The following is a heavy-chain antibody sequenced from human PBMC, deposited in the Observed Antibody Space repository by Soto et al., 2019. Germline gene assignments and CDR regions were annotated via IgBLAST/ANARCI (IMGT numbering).Heavy chain of an antibody. CDR2: MNPGSGDT. D-gene: IGHD3-16*01. CDR3: ARMETFGSLNWFDP. CDR1: VYSFTNHD. J-gene: IGHJ5*02. Sequence: AAVTVSCKDSVYSFTNHDVMCVRQAAGQGLEWMGWMNPGSGDTGYAQKFQGRVTMTRDISIATAYMELSSLRSDDTAIYYCARMETFGSLNWFDPWGQGTLGTV. V-gene: IGHV1-8*01.